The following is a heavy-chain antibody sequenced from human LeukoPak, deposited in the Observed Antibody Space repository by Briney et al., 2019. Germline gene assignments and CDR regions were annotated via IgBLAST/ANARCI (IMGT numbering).Heavy chain of an antibody. Sequence: ASVKVSCKASGYTFTGYYMHWVRQAPGQGLEWMGWMNPNSGNTGYAQKFQGRVTMTRNTSISTAYMELSSLRSEDTAVYYCARGLGDFWSGYLSSLDYYYYYGMDVWGQGTTVTVSS. J-gene: IGHJ6*02. CDR2: MNPNSGNT. D-gene: IGHD3-3*01. CDR3: ARGLGDFWSGYLSSLDYYYYYGMDV. CDR1: GYTFTGYY. V-gene: IGHV1-8*02.